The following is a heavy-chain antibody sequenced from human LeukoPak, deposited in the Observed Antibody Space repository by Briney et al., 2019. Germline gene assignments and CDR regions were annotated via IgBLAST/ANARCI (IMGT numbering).Heavy chain of an antibody. CDR2: IYYRGSA. V-gene: IGHV4-39*01. CDR1: GGSIRNSDYY. Sequence: SETLSLTCTVSGGSIRNSDYYWGWIRQPPGKGLEWIGSIYYRGSAYYNPSLESRLTLSIDTSKNQFSLRLSSVTAGDTAIYYCARRVLLWFGESQYYFDYWGQGTLVTVSS. D-gene: IGHD3-10*01. J-gene: IGHJ4*02. CDR3: ARRVLLWFGESQYYFDY.